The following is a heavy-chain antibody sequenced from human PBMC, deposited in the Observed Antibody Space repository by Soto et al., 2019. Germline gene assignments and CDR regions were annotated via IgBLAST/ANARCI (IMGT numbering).Heavy chain of an antibody. CDR2: ISGSGGST. Sequence: EVQLLESGGGLVQPGGSLRLSCAASGFTFSSYAMSWVRQAPGKGLEWVSAISGSGGSTYYADSVKGRFTISRDNSKNALYLQMNSLSAEDTAVYYCAKDPYGAGSRNWFDPWGQGTLVTVSS. J-gene: IGHJ5*02. CDR3: AKDPYGAGSRNWFDP. V-gene: IGHV3-23*01. CDR1: GFTFSSYA. D-gene: IGHD3-10*01.